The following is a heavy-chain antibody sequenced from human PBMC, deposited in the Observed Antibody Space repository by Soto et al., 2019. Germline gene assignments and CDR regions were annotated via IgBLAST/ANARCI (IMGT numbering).Heavy chain of an antibody. CDR2: INHSGST. D-gene: IGHD2-2*03. Sequence: SGTLSLTCAVYGGSFSGYYWSWIRQPPGKGLEWIGEINHSGSTNYNPSLKSRVTISVDTSKNQFSLKLSSVTAADTAVYYCARGRGYCSSTSCFNWFDPWGQGTLVTVSS. CDR3: ARGRGYCSSTSCFNWFDP. J-gene: IGHJ5*02. V-gene: IGHV4-34*01. CDR1: GGSFSGYY.